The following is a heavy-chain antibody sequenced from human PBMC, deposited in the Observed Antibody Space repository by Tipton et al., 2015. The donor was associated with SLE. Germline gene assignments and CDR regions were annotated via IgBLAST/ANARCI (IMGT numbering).Heavy chain of an antibody. D-gene: IGHD3-3*01. CDR1: GGSISSYY. V-gene: IGHV4-4*07. CDR2: IYTSGST. Sequence: TLSLTCTVSGGSISSYYWSWIRQPAGKGLEWIGRIYTSGSTYYNPSLKSRVTISVDTSKNQFSLKLSSVTAADTAVYYCARRRDFGVVISYYFDYWGQGTLVTVSS. J-gene: IGHJ4*02. CDR3: ARRRDFGVVISYYFDY.